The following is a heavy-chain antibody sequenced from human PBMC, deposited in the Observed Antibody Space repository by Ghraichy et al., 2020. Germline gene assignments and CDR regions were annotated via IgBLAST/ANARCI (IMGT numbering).Heavy chain of an antibody. CDR2: IKQDGSEK. D-gene: IGHD6-13*01. V-gene: IGHV3-7*03. CDR3: ARSRIEAVVTPFGF. Sequence: GGSLRLSCAASGFTFSSYWMNWVRQAPGKGLEWVANIKQDGSEKYYVDSVKGRFTISRDNAKNSLSLQMNNLRAEDTAVYYCARSRIEAVVTPFGFWGQGTLVTVSS. CDR1: GFTFSSYW. J-gene: IGHJ4*02.